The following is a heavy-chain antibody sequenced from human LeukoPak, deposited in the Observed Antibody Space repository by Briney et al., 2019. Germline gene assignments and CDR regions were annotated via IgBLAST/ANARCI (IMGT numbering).Heavy chain of an antibody. Sequence: SETLSLTCTVSGDSIGTYYWNWIRQPPGKGLEWIGYLYDTESTNYNPSLKSRVTISVDRSKNQFSLKLSSVTAADTALYYCARVFSDSSGHDSWGQGTMVTVSS. V-gene: IGHV4-59*01. CDR2: LYDTEST. CDR3: ARVFSDSSGHDS. D-gene: IGHD3-22*01. CDR1: GDSIGTYY. J-gene: IGHJ3*02.